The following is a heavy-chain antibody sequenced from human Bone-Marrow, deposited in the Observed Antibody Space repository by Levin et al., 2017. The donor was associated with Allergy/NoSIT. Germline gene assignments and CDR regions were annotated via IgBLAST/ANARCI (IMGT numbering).Heavy chain of an antibody. CDR1: GFTFDDYA. V-gene: IGHV3-9*01. Sequence: GGSLRLSCAASGFTFDDYAMHWVRQAPGKGLEWVSGISWNSGSIGYADSVKGRFTISRDNAKNSLYLQMNSLRAEDTALYYCAKDLMVTMIDYGMDVWGQGTTVTVSS. J-gene: IGHJ6*02. CDR2: ISWNSGSI. D-gene: IGHD3-22*01. CDR3: AKDLMVTMIDYGMDV.